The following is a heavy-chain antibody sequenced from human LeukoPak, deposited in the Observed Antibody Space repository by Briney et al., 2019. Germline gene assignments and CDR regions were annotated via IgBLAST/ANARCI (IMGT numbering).Heavy chain of an antibody. D-gene: IGHD6-13*01. CDR3: ARDFSSSWSNDAFDI. CDR2: ISYDGSNK. Sequence: GGSLRLSCAASGFTFSSYAMHWVRQAPGKGLEWVAVISYDGSNKYYADSVKGRFTISRDNSKNTLYLQMNSLRAEDTAVYYCARDFSSSWSNDAFDIWGQGTMVTVSS. J-gene: IGHJ3*02. V-gene: IGHV3-30*04. CDR1: GFTFSSYA.